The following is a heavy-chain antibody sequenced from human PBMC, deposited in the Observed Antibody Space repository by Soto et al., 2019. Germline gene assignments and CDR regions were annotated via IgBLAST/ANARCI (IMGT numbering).Heavy chain of an antibody. CDR3: ARGEVVASNGFDP. J-gene: IGHJ5*02. CDR1: GGSIIDSGSFY. V-gene: IGHV4-31*03. D-gene: IGHD2-15*01. CDR2: IYYSGST. Sequence: QVQMQESGPGLVKPSQTLYLTCSVSGGSIIDSGSFYWNWIRQHPGKGLEWIGYIYYSGSTYYNRTLKSRATISLDTSKNQFSLKLTSVTAADTAIYYGARGEVVASNGFDPWGQGTLVTVSS.